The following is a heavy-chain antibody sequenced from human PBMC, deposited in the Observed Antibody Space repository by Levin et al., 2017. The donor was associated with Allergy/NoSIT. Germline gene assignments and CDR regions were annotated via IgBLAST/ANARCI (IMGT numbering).Heavy chain of an antibody. CDR1: GGSISSYY. Sequence: SETLSLTCTVSGGSISSYYWSWIRQPPGKGLEWIGYIYYSGSTNYNPSLKSRVTISVDTSKNQFSLKLSSVTAADTAVYYCAGGPFGVRGVRPTDVWGKGTTVTVSS. CDR3: AGGPFGVRGVRPTDV. CDR2: IYYSGST. V-gene: IGHV4-59*08. J-gene: IGHJ6*04. D-gene: IGHD3-10*01.